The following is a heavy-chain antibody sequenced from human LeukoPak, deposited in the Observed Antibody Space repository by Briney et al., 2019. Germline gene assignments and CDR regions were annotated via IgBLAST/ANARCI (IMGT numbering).Heavy chain of an antibody. V-gene: IGHV3-43*01. D-gene: IGHD1-1*01. CDR3: AKDMWAPLTNHFDY. Sequence: GGSLRLSCAASGFTFDVYTMHWVRHAPGEGLGWVSLISWDVGRTYYADSVKGRFTISRDNSKNSLYLQMNSLRTEDTALYYCAKDMWAPLTNHFDYWGQGTLVTVSS. CDR1: GFTFDVYT. CDR2: ISWDVGRT. J-gene: IGHJ4*02.